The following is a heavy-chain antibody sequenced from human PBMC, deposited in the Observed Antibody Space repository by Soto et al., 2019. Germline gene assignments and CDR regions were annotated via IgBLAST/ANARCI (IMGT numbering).Heavy chain of an antibody. Sequence: GASVKVSCKASGGSFTSYIFTWVRQAPGQGLEWMGRIIPIQGTANYALKFQGRVTITADKSTNTAYMELRSLRPEDTALYYCAKSLVFVDPACMDVWGKGTTVTVSS. J-gene: IGHJ6*03. D-gene: IGHD2-21*01. CDR3: AKSLVFVDPACMDV. V-gene: IGHV1-69*08. CDR2: IIPIQGTA. CDR1: GGSFTSYI.